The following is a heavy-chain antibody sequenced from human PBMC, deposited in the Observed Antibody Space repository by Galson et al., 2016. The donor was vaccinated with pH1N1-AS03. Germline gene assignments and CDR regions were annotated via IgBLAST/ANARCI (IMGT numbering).Heavy chain of an antibody. D-gene: IGHD6-13*01. Sequence: SLRLSCAASGFTFSGYTMSWVRQAPGKGLEWVSFISSSSTYIYYADSLKGRFTISRDNAKNSLYLQMNSLRVEDTAVYYCARDDSSSWDRYYYYGMDVWGLGTTVTVSS. CDR1: GFTFSGYT. CDR2: ISSSSTYI. J-gene: IGHJ6*02. V-gene: IGHV3-21*01. CDR3: ARDDSSSWDRYYYYGMDV.